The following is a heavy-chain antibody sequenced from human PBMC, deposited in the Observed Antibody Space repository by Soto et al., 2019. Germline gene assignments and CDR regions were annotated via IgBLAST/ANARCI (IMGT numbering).Heavy chain of an antibody. CDR2: IYYSGST. D-gene: IGHD6-13*01. CDR3: ARLKGIAGYYYYYGMDV. Sequence: SETLSLTCTVSGGSISSSSYYWGWIRQPPGKGLEWIGSIYYSGSTYYNPSLKSRVTIPVDTSKNQFSLKLSSVTAADTAVYYCARLKGIAGYYYYYGMDVWGQGXTVTVSS. CDR1: GGSISSSSYY. J-gene: IGHJ6*02. V-gene: IGHV4-39*01.